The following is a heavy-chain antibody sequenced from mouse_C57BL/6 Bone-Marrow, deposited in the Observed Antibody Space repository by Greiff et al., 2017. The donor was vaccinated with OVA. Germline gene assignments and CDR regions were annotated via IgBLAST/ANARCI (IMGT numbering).Heavy chain of an antibody. CDR3: ARLSTTVVASYFDY. Sequence: EVKLVESGGDLVKPGGSLKLSCAASGFTFSSYGMSWVRQTPDKRLEWVATISSGGSYTYYPDSVKGRFTISRDNAKNTLYLQMSSLKSEDTAMYYCARLSTTVVASYFDYWGQGTTLTVSS. CDR1: GFTFSSYG. J-gene: IGHJ2*01. V-gene: IGHV5-6*01. D-gene: IGHD1-1*01. CDR2: ISSGGSYT.